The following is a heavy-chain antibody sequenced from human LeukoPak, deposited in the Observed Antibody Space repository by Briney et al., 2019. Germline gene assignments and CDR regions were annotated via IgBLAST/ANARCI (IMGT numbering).Heavy chain of an antibody. Sequence: ASVKVSCKASGYTFTSYGISWVRQAPGQGLEWMGWISAYNGNTNYAQKIRDRVTMTTDTSTSTAYMELRSLRSDDTAVYYCARDDGPGYSSGWYDYWGQGTLVTVSS. V-gene: IGHV1-18*01. CDR2: ISAYNGNT. D-gene: IGHD6-19*01. CDR3: ARDDGPGYSSGWYDY. CDR1: GYTFTSYG. J-gene: IGHJ4*02.